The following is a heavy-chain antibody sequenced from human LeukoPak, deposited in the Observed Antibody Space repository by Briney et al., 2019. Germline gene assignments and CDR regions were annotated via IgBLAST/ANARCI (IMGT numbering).Heavy chain of an antibody. CDR1: GFTFSSYA. Sequence: QPGGSLRLSCAASGFTFSSYAMSWVRQAPGKGLEWVAVIWYDGSNKYYADSVKGRFTISRDNSKNTLYLQMNSLRAEDTAVYYCARDAGRYFDWLGYWGQGTLVTVSS. CDR2: IWYDGSNK. V-gene: IGHV3-33*08. CDR3: ARDAGRYFDWLGY. D-gene: IGHD3-9*01. J-gene: IGHJ4*02.